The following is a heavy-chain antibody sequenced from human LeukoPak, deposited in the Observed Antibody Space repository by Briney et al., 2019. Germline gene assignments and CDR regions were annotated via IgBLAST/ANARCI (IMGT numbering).Heavy chain of an antibody. CDR3: ARDQRCSRFDGGCDQWFFDL. V-gene: IGHV4-59*01. CDR1: GGSISGYY. CDR2: IYHSGFT. D-gene: IGHD3-10*02. J-gene: IGHJ2*01. Sequence: SETLSLTCTVFGGSISGYYWSWLRQSPEKGLEWIGYIYHSGFTHYNPSLRSRVTISVDLSRNQFSLKLTSATAADTAIYYCARDQRCSRFDGGCDQWFFDLWGCGTLVTVSS.